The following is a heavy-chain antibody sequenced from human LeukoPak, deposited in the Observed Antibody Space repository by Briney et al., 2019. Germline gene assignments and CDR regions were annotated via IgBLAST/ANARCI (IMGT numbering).Heavy chain of an antibody. Sequence: SGTLSLTCTVSGGSISSYYWSWIRQPPGKGLEWIGYIYYSGSTNYNPSLKSRVTISVDTSKNQFSLKLSSVTAADTAVYYCARGGYSYGYWSFDYWGQGTLVTVSS. CDR3: ARGGYSYGYWSFDY. V-gene: IGHV4-59*01. J-gene: IGHJ4*02. D-gene: IGHD5-18*01. CDR1: GGSISSYY. CDR2: IYYSGST.